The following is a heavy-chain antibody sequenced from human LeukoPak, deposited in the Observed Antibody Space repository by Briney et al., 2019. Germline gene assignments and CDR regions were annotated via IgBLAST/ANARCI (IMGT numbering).Heavy chain of an antibody. CDR2: ISSSSSYT. D-gene: IGHD3-22*01. Sequence: PGGSLGLSCAASGFTFSDYYMSWIRQAPGKGLEWVSYISSSSSYTNYADSVKGRFTISRDNAKNSLYLQMNSLRAEDTAVYYCARDQEAYYDSSDYYYYGMDVWGQGTTVTVSS. J-gene: IGHJ6*02. CDR3: ARDQEAYYDSSDYYYYGMDV. V-gene: IGHV3-11*05. CDR1: GFTFSDYY.